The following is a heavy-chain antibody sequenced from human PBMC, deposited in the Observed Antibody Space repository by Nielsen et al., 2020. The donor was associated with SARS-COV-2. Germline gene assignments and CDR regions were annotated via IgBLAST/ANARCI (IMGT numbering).Heavy chain of an antibody. D-gene: IGHD2-21*02. J-gene: IGHJ4*02. CDR2: IWYDGSNK. V-gene: IGHV3-33*03. CDR1: GFTFSSYG. Sequence: GESLKISCAASGFTFSSYGMHWVRQAPGKGLEWVAVIWYDGSNKYYADSVKGRFTISRDKSKNTLYLQMNSLRAEDTAVYYCAKDIEVVVVTAISYYFDYWGQGTLVTVSS. CDR3: AKDIEVVVVTAISYYFDY.